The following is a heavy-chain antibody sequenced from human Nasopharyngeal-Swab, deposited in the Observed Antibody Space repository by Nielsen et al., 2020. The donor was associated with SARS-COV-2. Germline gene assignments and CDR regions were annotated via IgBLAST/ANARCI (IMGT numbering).Heavy chain of an antibody. V-gene: IGHV3-15*01. J-gene: IGHJ4*02. CDR2: IKSKSDGGTT. CDR3: TTGGHYFGS. D-gene: IGHD3-10*01. CDR1: GFTYW. Sequence: GESLKISCATSGFTYWMSWVRQAPGKGLEWVGRIKSKSDGGTTDYAAPVKGRFSISRDTSKDTLYLQMNSLETEDTAVYYCTTGGHYFGSWGQGTLVTVSS.